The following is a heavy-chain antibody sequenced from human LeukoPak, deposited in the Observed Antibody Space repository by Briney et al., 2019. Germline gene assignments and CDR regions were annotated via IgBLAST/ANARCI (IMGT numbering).Heavy chain of an antibody. Sequence: ASVKVSCKASGGTFSSYAISWVRQAPGQGLEWMGRIIPILGIANYAQKFQGRVTITADKSTSTAYMELSSLRAEDTAVYYCARDHRGGDYSNEGDYWGQGTLVTVSS. J-gene: IGHJ4*02. V-gene: IGHV1-69*04. CDR1: GGTFSSYA. CDR2: IIPILGIA. D-gene: IGHD4-11*01. CDR3: ARDHRGGDYSNEGDY.